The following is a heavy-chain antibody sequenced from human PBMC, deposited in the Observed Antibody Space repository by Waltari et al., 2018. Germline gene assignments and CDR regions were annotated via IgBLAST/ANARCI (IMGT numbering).Heavy chain of an antibody. CDR2: SNSDGSST. V-gene: IGHV3-74*01. Sequence: EVQLVESGGGLVQPGGSLRLSCAASGFTFSSYRLHWVRQAPGKGLVWVSRSNSDGSSTSYADSVKGRFTISRDNAKNTLYLQMNSLRAEDTAVYYCARAYYYDSSGSPNFDYWGQGTLVTVSS. D-gene: IGHD3-22*01. CDR1: GFTFSSYR. J-gene: IGHJ4*02. CDR3: ARAYYYDSSGSPNFDY.